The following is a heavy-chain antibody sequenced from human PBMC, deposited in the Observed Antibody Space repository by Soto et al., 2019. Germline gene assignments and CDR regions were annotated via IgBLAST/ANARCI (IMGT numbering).Heavy chain of an antibody. D-gene: IGHD2-2*01. CDR2: ISGSGGTT. CDR1: GFTFSSYA. V-gene: IGHV3-23*01. Sequence: EVQLLESGGGLVQPGGSLRLSCAASGFTFSSYAMTWVRQAPGKGLEWLSGISGSGGTTYNADSAKGRFTISRDNSRQTLYLQRSSLRAEDTYLCYCAKSSAVVAPTYFDDWGLGTLVTVSS. J-gene: IGHJ4*02. CDR3: AKSSAVVAPTYFDD.